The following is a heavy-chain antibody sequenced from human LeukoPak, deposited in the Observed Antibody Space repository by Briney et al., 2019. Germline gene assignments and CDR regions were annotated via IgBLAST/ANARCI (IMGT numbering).Heavy chain of an antibody. V-gene: IGHV4-61*02. J-gene: IGHJ3*02. CDR1: GGSISSGSYY. D-gene: IGHD4-17*01. CDR3: AGGRGTVTTLGDI. Sequence: SETLSLTCTVSGGSISSGSYYWNWIRQPAGKGLEWIGRIFTSGSTNYNPSLKSRVTISVDTSKNQFSLKLASVTAADTAVYYCAGGRGTVTTLGDIWGQGTMVTVSS. CDR2: IFTSGST.